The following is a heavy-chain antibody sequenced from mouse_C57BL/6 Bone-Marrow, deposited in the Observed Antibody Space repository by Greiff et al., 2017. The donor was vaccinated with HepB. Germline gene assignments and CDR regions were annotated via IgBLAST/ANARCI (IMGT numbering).Heavy chain of an antibody. CDR3: ARHHY. CDR2: ISSGGSYT. CDR1: GFTFSSYG. Sequence: EVKLQESGGDLVKPGGSLKLSCAASGFTFSSYGMSWVRQTPDKRLEWVATISSGGSYTYYPDSVKGRFTISRDNAKNTLYLQMSSLKSEDTAMYYCARHHYWGQGTTLTVSS. J-gene: IGHJ2*01. V-gene: IGHV5-6*01.